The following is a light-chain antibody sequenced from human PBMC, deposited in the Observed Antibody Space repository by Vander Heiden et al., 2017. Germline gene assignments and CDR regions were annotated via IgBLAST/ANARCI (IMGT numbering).Light chain of an antibody. V-gene: IGKV4-1*01. CDR3: QQYYSSPLT. CDR2: WAS. J-gene: IGKJ4*01. CDR1: PGGVWDSNKKNY. Sequence: DIVMTRSTHPLPVSLREGATIQCHASPGGVWDSNKKNYLAWYQQKPGPPTKVLIYWASTRESGVPDRFSGSGSETDFTLTISSLQAEDMAVYYCQQYYSSPLTFGGGTKVEIK.